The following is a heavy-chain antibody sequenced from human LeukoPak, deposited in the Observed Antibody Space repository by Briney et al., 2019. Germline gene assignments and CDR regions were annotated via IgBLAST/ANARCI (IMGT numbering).Heavy chain of an antibody. D-gene: IGHD6-13*01. J-gene: IGHJ4*02. CDR2: IYYSGST. CDR1: SGSISSGEHY. V-gene: IGHV4-30-4*01. Sequence: SQTLSLTCSVSSGSISSGEHYWSWIRQPPGKGLEWIGSIYYSGSIGSIYYSGSTDYNPSLKSRVTMSADSSRNQFSLQLNSVTAADTAVYYCAGAGYSSVWSYFYFDSWGQGALVTVSS. CDR3: AGAGYSSVWSYFYFDS.